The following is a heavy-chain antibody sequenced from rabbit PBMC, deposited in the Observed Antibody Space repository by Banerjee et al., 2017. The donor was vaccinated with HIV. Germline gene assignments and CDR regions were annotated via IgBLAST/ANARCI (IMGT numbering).Heavy chain of an antibody. D-gene: IGHD4-2*01. CDR3: ARDFYAGSSEELFNL. Sequence: QEQLEESGGDLVKPEGSLTLTCTASGFSFISHYWMSWVRQAPGKGLEWIGTIYTGDGSTYYANRVNARFAIARSTTLNTVDLKMTSLTAADTAAYFCARDFYAGSSEELFNLWGPGTLVTVS. V-gene: IGHV1S43*01. CDR1: GFSFISHYW. J-gene: IGHJ4*01. CDR2: IYTGDGST.